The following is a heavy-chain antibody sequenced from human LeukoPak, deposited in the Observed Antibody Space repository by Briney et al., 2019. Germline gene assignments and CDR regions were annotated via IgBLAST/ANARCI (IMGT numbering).Heavy chain of an antibody. CDR1: GGSISSYY. Sequence: PSETLSLTCTVSGGSISSYYWSWIRQPPGKGLEWIGYIYSSGSTNYNPSLKSRVTMSVDTSKNQFSLKLNSVTAADTAVYYCASTVSSSWYRDYYYYGMDVWGQGTTVTVSS. CDR3: ASTVSSSWYRDYYYYGMDV. CDR2: IYSSGST. D-gene: IGHD6-13*01. J-gene: IGHJ6*02. V-gene: IGHV4-59*01.